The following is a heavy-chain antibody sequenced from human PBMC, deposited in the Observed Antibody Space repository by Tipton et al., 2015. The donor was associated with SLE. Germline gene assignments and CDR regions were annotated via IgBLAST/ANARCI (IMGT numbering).Heavy chain of an antibody. CDR2: ISSSSRYI. J-gene: IGHJ5*02. D-gene: IGHD3-10*01. V-gene: IGHV3-21*03. CDR1: GFTFGSNP. Sequence: SLRLSCAASGFTFGSNPMSWVRKAPGKGLEWVSSISSSSRYIYHAESLKGRFTISRDNAKNSLYLQMNSLRVEDTAVYFCAGDDYASGITWGQGTLVTVSS. CDR3: AGDDYASGIT.